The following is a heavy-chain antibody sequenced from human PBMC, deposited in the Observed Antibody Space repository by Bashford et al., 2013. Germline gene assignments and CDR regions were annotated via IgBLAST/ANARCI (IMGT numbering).Heavy chain of an antibody. Sequence: GGSLRLSCAASGFTFSSYWMHWVRQAPGKGLVWVSRINSDGSSTSYADSVKGRFTISRDNAKNSLYLQMNSLRAEDTAVYYCAKRGEWGDSFDFWGQGTMVTVSS. CDR3: AKRGEWGDSFDF. CDR2: INSDGSST. CDR1: GFTFSSYW. D-gene: IGHD1-26*01. J-gene: IGHJ3*01. V-gene: IGHV3-74*01.